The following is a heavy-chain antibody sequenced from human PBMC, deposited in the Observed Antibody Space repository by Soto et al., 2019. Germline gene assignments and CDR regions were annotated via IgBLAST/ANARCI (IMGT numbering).Heavy chain of an antibody. D-gene: IGHD3-22*01. Sequence: PSETLSLTCTVSGVSLSGYYWSWIRQPPGKGLEWIGDFYSSGSPHHNHSLKNRVSISEDRSKNEFSLKLSSVTAADTAIYYCAREFYYDSSGIGFDSWGQGTLVTVSS. V-gene: IGHV4-59*01. J-gene: IGHJ4*02. CDR2: FYSSGSP. CDR3: AREFYYDSSGIGFDS. CDR1: GVSLSGYY.